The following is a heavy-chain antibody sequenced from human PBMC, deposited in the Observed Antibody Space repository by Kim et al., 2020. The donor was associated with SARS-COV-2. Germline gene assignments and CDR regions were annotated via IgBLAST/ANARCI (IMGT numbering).Heavy chain of an antibody. J-gene: IGHJ6*02. CDR2: IKQDGSEK. Sequence: GGSLRLSCAASGFTFSSYWMSWVRQAPGKGLEWVANIKQDGSEKYYVDSVKGRFTISRDNAKNSLYLQMNSLRAEDTAVYYCARDSHLYYDFWSGYPQGYYYGMDVWGQGTTVTVSS. D-gene: IGHD3-3*01. CDR1: GFTFSSYW. CDR3: ARDSHLYYDFWSGYPQGYYYGMDV. V-gene: IGHV3-7*01.